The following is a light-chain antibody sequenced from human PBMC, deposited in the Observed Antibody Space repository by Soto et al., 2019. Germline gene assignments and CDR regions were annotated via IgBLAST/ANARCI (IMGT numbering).Light chain of an antibody. V-gene: IGKV3-11*01. J-gene: IGKJ2*01. CDR2: NAS. Sequence: VLTQSTATLSLSPGETATLSCRASQSVSTYLAWYQQKPGQAPRLLIYNASNRATGIPARFSGSGSGTDFTLTINSLEPEDFAVYYCQQRSNWYTFGQGTKLEIK. CDR3: QQRSNWYT. CDR1: QSVSTY.